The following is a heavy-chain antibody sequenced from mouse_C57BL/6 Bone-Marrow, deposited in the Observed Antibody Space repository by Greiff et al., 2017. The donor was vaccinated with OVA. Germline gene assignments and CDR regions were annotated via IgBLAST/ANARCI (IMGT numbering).Heavy chain of an antibody. J-gene: IGHJ4*01. D-gene: IGHD3-2*02. CDR1: GFSLTSYG. V-gene: IGHV2-5*01. Sequence: QVQLQQSGPGLVQPSQSLSITCTVSGFSLTSYGVHWVRQSPGKGLEWLGVIWRGGSTDYNAAFMSRLSITKDNSKSQVFFKMNSLQADDTAIYYCAKKDSSGPYYYAMDYWGQGTSVTVSS. CDR3: AKKDSSGPYYYAMDY. CDR2: IWRGGST.